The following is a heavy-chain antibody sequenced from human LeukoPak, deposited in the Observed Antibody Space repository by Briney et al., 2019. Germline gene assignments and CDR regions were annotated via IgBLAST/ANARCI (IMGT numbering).Heavy chain of an antibody. Sequence: SVKVSCKASGGTFSSYTISWVRQAPGRGLEWMGRIIPILGIANYAQKFQGRVTITADKSTSTAYMELSSLRSEDTAVYYCARDSGGSYYRSTPYWGQGTLVTVSS. D-gene: IGHD1-26*01. V-gene: IGHV1-69*04. CDR3: ARDSGGSYYRSTPY. CDR2: IIPILGIA. CDR1: GGTFSSYT. J-gene: IGHJ4*02.